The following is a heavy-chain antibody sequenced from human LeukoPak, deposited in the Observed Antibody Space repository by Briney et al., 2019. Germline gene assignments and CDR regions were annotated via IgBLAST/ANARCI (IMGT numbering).Heavy chain of an antibody. V-gene: IGHV3-23*01. J-gene: IGHJ6*02. D-gene: IGHD4-17*01. CDR3: ARVQHDYGDSRPYYYYYGMDV. CDR1: GFTFSSYA. CDR2: ISGSGGST. Sequence: GGSLRLSCAASGFTFSSYAMSWVRQAPGKGLEWVSAISGSGGSTYYADSVKGRFTISRDNSKNTLYLQMNSLRAEDTAVYYCARVQHDYGDSRPYYYYYGMDVWGQGTTVTVSS.